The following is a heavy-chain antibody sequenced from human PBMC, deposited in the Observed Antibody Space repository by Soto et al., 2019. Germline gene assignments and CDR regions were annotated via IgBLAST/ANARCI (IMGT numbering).Heavy chain of an antibody. Sequence: SVTDSFRGSGYSFTEETMNSVRQAPVQRLEWMGWINPDNGNTKSSQKFQDRVIITRDTSASTAYMDLSSLRSEDTAVYYCARGIAKGQLDPWGQGTPVTVSS. CDR1: GYSFTEET. J-gene: IGHJ5*02. V-gene: IGHV1-3*01. CDR3: ARGIAKGQLDP. D-gene: IGHD2-15*01. CDR2: INPDNGNT.